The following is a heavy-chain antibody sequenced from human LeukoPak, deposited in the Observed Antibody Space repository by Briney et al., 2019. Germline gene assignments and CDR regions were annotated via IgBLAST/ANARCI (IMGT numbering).Heavy chain of an antibody. Sequence: GGSLRLSCAASGFTFNSYSMNWVRQAPGKGLEWVASIKEDGSEKYYVDSVKGRFTISRDNAKNSLYLQLNSLRAEDTAVYYCARDQDSSSWYDAFDIWGQGTMVTVSS. CDR2: IKEDGSEK. J-gene: IGHJ3*02. D-gene: IGHD6-13*01. CDR1: GFTFNSYS. CDR3: ARDQDSSSWYDAFDI. V-gene: IGHV3-7*01.